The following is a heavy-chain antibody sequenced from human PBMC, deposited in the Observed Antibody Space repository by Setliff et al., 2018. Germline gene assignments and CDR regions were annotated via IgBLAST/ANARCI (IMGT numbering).Heavy chain of an antibody. CDR2: IYIGGSA. Sequence: TLSLTCTVSGGSISSYYWSWIRQPAGKGLEWIGHIYIGGSANYNPSLKGRVTMSIDTSKNQFSLKLNSVTAADMAVYYCAREQWLDPPGYYYMDVWAKGTTGTSP. D-gene: IGHD6-19*01. CDR1: GGSISSYY. CDR3: AREQWLDPPGYYYMDV. J-gene: IGHJ6*03. V-gene: IGHV4-4*07.